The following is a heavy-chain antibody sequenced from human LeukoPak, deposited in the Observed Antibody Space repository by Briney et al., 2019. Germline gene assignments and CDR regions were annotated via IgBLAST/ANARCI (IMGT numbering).Heavy chain of an antibody. D-gene: IGHD3-16*01. J-gene: IGHJ4*02. CDR2: ISGSTLST. CDR1: GFTFRVYA. Sequence: GGSLSLSCAPSGFTFRVYAMTWARQAPGEGLECVSFISGSTLSTYYAVSVNGRLTISTDNSNNTLYLQMTSLRGEHTALYFCTKNQWGSATLFDFWGRGTLVTVSS. CDR3: TKNQWGSATLFDF. V-gene: IGHV3-23*01.